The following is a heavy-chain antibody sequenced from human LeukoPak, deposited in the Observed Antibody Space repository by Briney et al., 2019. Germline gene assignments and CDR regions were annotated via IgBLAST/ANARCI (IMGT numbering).Heavy chain of an antibody. V-gene: IGHV4-39*07. CDR2: IYYSGST. D-gene: IGHD5-12*01. CDR1: GGSISSSSYY. CDR3: ARDLYSGYELSSSDY. J-gene: IGHJ4*02. Sequence: SETLSLTCTVSGGSISSSSYYWGWIRQPPGKGLEWIGSIYYSGSTYYNPSLKSRVTISVDTSKNQFSLKLSSVTAADTAVYYCARDLYSGYELSSSDYWGQGTLVTVSS.